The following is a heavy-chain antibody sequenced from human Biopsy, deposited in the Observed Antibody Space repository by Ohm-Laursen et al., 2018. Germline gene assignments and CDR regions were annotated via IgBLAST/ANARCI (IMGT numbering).Heavy chain of an antibody. CDR3: ARTLVDCTSGTCYDVGDGMDV. CDR1: GGTFTRYA. Sequence: PVKVSCKASGGTFTRYAMHWVRQAPGQGLEWMGRIISVHDIANYAQKFQGRVTITADKSTSTAYMELRNLRSEDTAVYYCARTLVDCTSGTCYDVGDGMDVWGQGTTVIVSS. J-gene: IGHJ6*02. V-gene: IGHV1-69*04. CDR2: IISVHDIA. D-gene: IGHD2-15*01.